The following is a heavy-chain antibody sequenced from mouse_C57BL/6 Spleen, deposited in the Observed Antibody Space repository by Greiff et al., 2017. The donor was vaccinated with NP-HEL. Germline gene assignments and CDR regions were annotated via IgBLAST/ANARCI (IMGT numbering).Heavy chain of an antibody. D-gene: IGHD1-1*01. CDR3: ATLYGSSWGYFDY. V-gene: IGHV1-69*01. J-gene: IGHJ2*01. CDR2: IDPSDSYT. CDR1: GYTFTSYW. Sequence: QVQLQQPGAELVMPGASVKLSCKASGYTFTSYWMHWVKQRPGQGLEWIGEIDPSDSYTNYNQKFKGKSTLTVDKSSSTAYMQLSSLTSEDSAVYYCATLYGSSWGYFDYWGQGTTLTVSS.